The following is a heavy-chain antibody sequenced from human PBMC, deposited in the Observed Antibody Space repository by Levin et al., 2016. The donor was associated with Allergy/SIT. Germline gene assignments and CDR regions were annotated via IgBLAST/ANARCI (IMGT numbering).Heavy chain of an antibody. V-gene: IGHV1-24*01. J-gene: IGHJ3*01. Sequence: ASVKVSCKVSGDTLTKLPMHWVRQAPGRGLEWMGGFDPKHSTPVFAQEFQGRVTMTEDTSTNTAYLELSSLTSDDTAVYFCAAKQGLPSVGAMFVWRPTAFDLWGQGTSVTVSS. D-gene: IGHD4/OR15-4a*01. CDR3: AAKQGLPSVGAMFVWRPTAFDL. CDR2: FDPKHSTP. CDR1: GDTLTKLP.